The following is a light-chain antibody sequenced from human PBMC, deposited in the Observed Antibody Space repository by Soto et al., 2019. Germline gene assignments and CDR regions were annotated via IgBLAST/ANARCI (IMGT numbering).Light chain of an antibody. CDR2: DVN. J-gene: IGLJ1*01. Sequence: QSALTQPASVSGSPGQSIAISCTGTSSDVGAYNYVFWYQQHPGKAPKLMIYDVNNRPSGVSDRFSGSKSGNTASLTISGLQAEDEADYYCSSYTTGSNDVLGTGTKLTVL. V-gene: IGLV2-14*03. CDR1: SSDVGAYNY. CDR3: SSYTTGSNDV.